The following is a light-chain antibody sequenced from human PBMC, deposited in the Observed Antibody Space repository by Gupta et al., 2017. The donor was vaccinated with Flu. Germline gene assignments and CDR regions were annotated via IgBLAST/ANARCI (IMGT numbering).Light chain of an antibody. V-gene: IGKV3-11*01. CDR2: DAA. J-gene: IGKJ3*01. CDR1: QSVSRN. Sequence: PGTLSWSPGERATLSCRASQSVSRNLAWYQQKPVQSPRLLIYDAANRATGIPARFSGSGSVTDFTLTISSLGTEDFAVSYCQQRSAWLFSFGPGTRVESK. CDR3: QQRSAWLFS.